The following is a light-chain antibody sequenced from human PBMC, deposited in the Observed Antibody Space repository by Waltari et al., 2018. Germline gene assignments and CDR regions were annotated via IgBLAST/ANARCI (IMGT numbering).Light chain of an antibody. J-gene: IGLJ3*02. V-gene: IGLV3-27*01. CDR3: YSAADNNLV. Sequence: SYELTQPSSVSVSPGQTARITCSGDVLAKKYARWFQQKPGQAPVLGVYKESERPAGIPGRFSGSSSGTTVTLTISGAQVEDEADYYCYSAADNNLVFGGGTKLTVL. CDR1: VLAKKY. CDR2: KES.